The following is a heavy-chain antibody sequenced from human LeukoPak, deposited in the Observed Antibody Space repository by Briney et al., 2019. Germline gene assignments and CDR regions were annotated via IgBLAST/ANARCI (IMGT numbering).Heavy chain of an antibody. CDR1: GGSISRDY. CDR3: ARRVGYCNSNGCPPFDY. V-gene: IGHV4-59*08. Sequence: SETLSLTCTVSGGSISRDYWSWIRQPPGKGLEWIGYIDYAGRTNYNPSLKSRVTISVDTSKNQFSLKLTSVTAADTAVYYCARRVGYCNSNGCPPFDYWGQGTLVTVSS. J-gene: IGHJ4*02. CDR2: IDYAGRT. D-gene: IGHD2/OR15-2a*01.